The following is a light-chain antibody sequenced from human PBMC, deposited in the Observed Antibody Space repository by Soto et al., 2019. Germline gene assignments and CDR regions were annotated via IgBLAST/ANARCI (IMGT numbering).Light chain of an antibody. Sequence: EIVLTQSPGTLSLSPGVRATLSCRASQSVTTSYLAWYQRKPGQAPRLLIYGASSRATGIPNRFSGSGSGTDFTLTISRLEPEDCAVYYCQHYGSSPRFGQGTKVDIK. V-gene: IGKV3-20*01. CDR1: QSVTTSY. J-gene: IGKJ1*01. CDR2: GAS. CDR3: QHYGSSPR.